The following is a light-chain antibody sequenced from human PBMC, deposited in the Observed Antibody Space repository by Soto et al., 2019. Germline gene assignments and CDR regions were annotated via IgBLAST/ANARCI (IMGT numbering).Light chain of an antibody. J-gene: IGKJ5*01. Sequence: EIVLTQSPATLSLSPGERATLSCRASQSVSSYLAWYQHKPRQAPRLLIYGASNRATGIPARFSGSGSGTDFTLTISSLQPEDFAIYYCQQTYTTPEITFGQGTRLEIK. CDR3: QQTYTTPEIT. V-gene: IGKV3-11*01. CDR2: GAS. CDR1: QSVSSY.